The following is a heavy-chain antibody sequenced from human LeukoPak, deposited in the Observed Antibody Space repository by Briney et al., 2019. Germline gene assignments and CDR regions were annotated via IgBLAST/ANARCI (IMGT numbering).Heavy chain of an antibody. CDR3: ARSGSGSYYLAY. D-gene: IGHD3-10*01. CDR2: IYHSWSS. Sequence: SGTLSLTCAVSGGSISSSNWWSWVRQPPGKGLEWIGEIYHSWSSNYNPSLKSRVTISLDKSKNQFSLNLSSVTAADMAVYYCARSGSGSYYLAYWGQGTLVTVSS. V-gene: IGHV4-4*02. CDR1: GGSISSSNW. J-gene: IGHJ4*02.